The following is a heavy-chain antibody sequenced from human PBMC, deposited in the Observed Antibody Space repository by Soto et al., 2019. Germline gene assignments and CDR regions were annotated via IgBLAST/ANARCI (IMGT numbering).Heavy chain of an antibody. CDR1: GYSFTSYW. V-gene: IGHV5-51*01. Sequence: GESLKISCKGSGYSFTSYWIGWVRQMPGKGLEWMGIIYPGDSDTRYSPSFQGQGTISAAKSISTAYLQWSSLKASDTAMYYGERGGATRHYYYYGMDVWGQGTTVTVSS. J-gene: IGHJ6*02. D-gene: IGHD3-16*01. CDR2: IYPGDSDT. CDR3: ERGGATRHYYYYGMDV.